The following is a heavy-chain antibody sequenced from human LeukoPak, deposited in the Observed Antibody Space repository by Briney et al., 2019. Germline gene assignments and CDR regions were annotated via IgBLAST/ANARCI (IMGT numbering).Heavy chain of an antibody. V-gene: IGHV4-34*01. CDR3: ARGDYYDSSGYYKN. CDR1: GGSFSGYY. Sequence: SETLSLTCAVYGGSFSGYYWSGIRQPPGKGLEWIGEINHSGSTNYNPSLKSRVTIAVDTSKNQFSLKLSSVTAADTAVYYCARGDYYDSSGYYKNWGQGTLVTVSS. D-gene: IGHD3-22*01. J-gene: IGHJ4*02. CDR2: INHSGST.